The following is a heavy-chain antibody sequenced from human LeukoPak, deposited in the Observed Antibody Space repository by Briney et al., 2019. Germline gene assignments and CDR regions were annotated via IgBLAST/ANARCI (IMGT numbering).Heavy chain of an antibody. D-gene: IGHD6-19*01. J-gene: IGHJ4*02. CDR3: ASSNGGWPYFDF. CDR1: GGSISSYY. V-gene: IGHV4-59*01. Sequence: PSETLSLTCTVSGGSISSYYWSWIRQPPGKGLEWIGYVYDSGSTNYNPSLKRRVTMSVDTSKNQFSLKLSSVTAADTAVYYCASSNGGWPYFDFWGQGTLVTVSS. CDR2: VYDSGST.